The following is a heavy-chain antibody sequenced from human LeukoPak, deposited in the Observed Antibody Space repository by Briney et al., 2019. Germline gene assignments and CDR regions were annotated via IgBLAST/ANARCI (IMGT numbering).Heavy chain of an antibody. CDR3: ARNYGDPLWGAFDI. CDR1: GGTFSSYA. D-gene: IGHD4-17*01. Sequence: SVKVSCKASGGTFSSYAISWVRQAPGQGLEWMGGIIPIFGTTNYAQKFQDRVTITADKSTSTAYMELRSLRSDDTAVYYCARNYGDPLWGAFDIWGQGTMVTVSS. V-gene: IGHV1-69*06. CDR2: IIPIFGTT. J-gene: IGHJ3*02.